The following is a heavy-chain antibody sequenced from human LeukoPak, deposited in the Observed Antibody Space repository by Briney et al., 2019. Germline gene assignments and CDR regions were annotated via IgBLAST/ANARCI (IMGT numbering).Heavy chain of an antibody. V-gene: IGHV3-21*01. D-gene: IGHD3-10*01. Sequence: GGSLRLSCAASGFTFSSYSMNWVRQAPGKGLEGVSSISSSSSYIYYADSVKGRFTISRDNAKNSLYLQMNSLRAEDTAVYYCARDQGWAYYGSGSYFYFDYWGQGTLVTVSS. CDR1: GFTFSSYS. J-gene: IGHJ4*02. CDR3: ARDQGWAYYGSGSYFYFDY. CDR2: ISSSSSYI.